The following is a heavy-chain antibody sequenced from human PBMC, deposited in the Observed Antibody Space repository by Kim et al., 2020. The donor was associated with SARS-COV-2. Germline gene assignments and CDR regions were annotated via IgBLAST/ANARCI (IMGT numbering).Heavy chain of an antibody. CDR3: ARVTTTNWNYNWFDP. CDR2: IIPILGIA. Sequence: SVKVSCKASGGTFSSYAISWVRQAPGQGLEWMGRIIPILGIANYAQKFQGRVTITADKSTSTAYMELSSLRSEDTAVYYCARVTTTNWNYNWFDPWGQGTLVTVSS. CDR1: GGTFSSYA. J-gene: IGHJ5*02. V-gene: IGHV1-69*04. D-gene: IGHD1-7*01.